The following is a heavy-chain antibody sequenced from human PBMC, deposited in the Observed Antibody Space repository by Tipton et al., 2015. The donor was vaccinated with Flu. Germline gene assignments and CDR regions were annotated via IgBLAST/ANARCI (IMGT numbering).Heavy chain of an antibody. J-gene: IGHJ4*02. D-gene: IGHD3-22*01. CDR1: GFTFDTYW. V-gene: IGHV3-7*01. CDR2: IKPDASEA. Sequence: SLRLSCAASGFTFDTYWMTWIRQAPGKGLEWVAVIKPDASEAHYLGPVRGRFTLSRDNAKNSVSLQMSSLRAEESGVYYCASSYYYPPCYFDNWGQGTLVTVSS. CDR3: ASSYYYPPCYFDN.